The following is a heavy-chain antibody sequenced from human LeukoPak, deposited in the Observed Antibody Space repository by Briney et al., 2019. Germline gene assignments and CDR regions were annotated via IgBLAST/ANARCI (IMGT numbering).Heavy chain of an antibody. D-gene: IGHD6-19*01. J-gene: IGHJ4*02. Sequence: PGGSLRLSCAASGFTFSKYWMLWVRQAPGKGLESVSRINTDGTVTTYADSVKGRFTVSRDNADNTMFLQMNSVRDEDTAVYYCARNAIWSYSSGWYDDSWGQGTLVTVSS. CDR1: GFTFSKYW. CDR3: ARNAIWSYSSGWYDDS. V-gene: IGHV3-74*01. CDR2: INTDGTVT.